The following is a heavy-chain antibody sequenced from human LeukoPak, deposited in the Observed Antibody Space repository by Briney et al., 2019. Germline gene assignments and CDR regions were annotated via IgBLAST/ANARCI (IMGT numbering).Heavy chain of an antibody. CDR3: AKDSHNRYCSGGSCYQTYYYYGMDV. Sequence: GRTLRLSCAASGFTFSSYGMHWVRQAPGKGLEWVAVISYDGSNKYYADFVNGRFTISRDNSKNTLYLQMNSLRAEDTAVYYCAKDSHNRYCSGGSCYQTYYYYGMDVWGQGTTVTVSS. J-gene: IGHJ6*02. CDR2: ISYDGSNK. CDR1: GFTFSSYG. V-gene: IGHV3-30*18. D-gene: IGHD2-15*01.